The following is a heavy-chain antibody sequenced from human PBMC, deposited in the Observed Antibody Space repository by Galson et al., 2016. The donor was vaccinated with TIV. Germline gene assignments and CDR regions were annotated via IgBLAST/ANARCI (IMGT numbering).Heavy chain of an antibody. CDR2: ISYEGGNN. CDR3: VRDGVLPTYCIISTGSLGVYGMDV. CDR1: GFTFSGYA. J-gene: IGHJ6*02. Sequence: SLRLSCAASGFTFSGYAMHWVRQAPGKGLEWVAVISYEGGNNFYADSVKGRFTVSRDNSRNTLYLQMNSLRAEDTAVYYCVRDGVLPTYCIISTGSLGVYGMDVRGQGTTVPVS. V-gene: IGHV3-30-3*01. D-gene: IGHD2-2*01.